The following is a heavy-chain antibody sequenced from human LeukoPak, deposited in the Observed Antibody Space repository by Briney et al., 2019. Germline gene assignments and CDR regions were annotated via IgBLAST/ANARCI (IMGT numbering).Heavy chain of an antibody. CDR1: GGSVSSGSYY. CDR3: ARDTAYTIFGVVIDYWYFDL. Sequence: SQTLSLTCTVSGGSVSSGSYYWSWIRQPAGKGLEWIGRIYTSGSTNYNPSLKSRVTISVDTSKNQFSLELSSVTAADTAVYYCARDTAYTIFGVVIDYWYFDLWGRGTLVTVSS. D-gene: IGHD3-3*01. CDR2: IYTSGST. V-gene: IGHV4-61*02. J-gene: IGHJ2*01.